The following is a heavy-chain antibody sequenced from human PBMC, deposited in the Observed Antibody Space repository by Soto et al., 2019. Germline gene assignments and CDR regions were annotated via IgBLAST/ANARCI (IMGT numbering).Heavy chain of an antibody. CDR2: IIPIFGTA. J-gene: IGHJ6*02. D-gene: IGHD6-13*01. CDR1: GGTFSSYA. V-gene: IGHV1-69*13. CDR3: ARDWKQQLVRPFYYYGMDV. Sequence: ASVKVSCKASGGTFSSYAISWVRQAPGQGLEWMGGIIPIFGTANYAQKFQGRVTITADESTSTAYMELSSLRSEDTAVYYCARDWKQQLVRPFYYYGMDVWGQGTTVTVSS.